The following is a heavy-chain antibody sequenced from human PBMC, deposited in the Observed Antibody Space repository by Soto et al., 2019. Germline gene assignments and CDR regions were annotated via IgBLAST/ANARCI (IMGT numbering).Heavy chain of an antibody. CDR2: ISYAGDYQ. CDR1: GFTFSSYG. Sequence: QVQLVESGGGVVQPGRSLRLSCAASGFTFSSYGMHWVRQAPGKGLEWVAVISYAGDYQYYADSVKGRFTISRDNSKNTLYLQMNTLRPEDTAVYFCAKSRGGSSWCEGDSWGQGTLVTVSS. D-gene: IGHD6-13*01. CDR3: AKSRGGSSWCEGDS. V-gene: IGHV3-30*18. J-gene: IGHJ4*02.